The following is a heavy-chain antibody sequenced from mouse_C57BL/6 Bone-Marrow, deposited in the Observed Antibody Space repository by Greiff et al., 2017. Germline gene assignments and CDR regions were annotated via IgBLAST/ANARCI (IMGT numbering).Heavy chain of an antibody. Sequence: VQLQQSVAELVRPGASVKLSCTASGFNIKNTYMHWVKQRPEQGLEWIGRIDPANGNTKYAPKFPGKATITADTSSNTAYLQLSSLTSEDTAIDCCASSLLITTVVAPDYWGQGTTLTVSS. V-gene: IGHV14-3*01. CDR2: IDPANGNT. D-gene: IGHD1-1*01. CDR3: ASSLLITTVVAPDY. CDR1: GFNIKNTY. J-gene: IGHJ2*01.